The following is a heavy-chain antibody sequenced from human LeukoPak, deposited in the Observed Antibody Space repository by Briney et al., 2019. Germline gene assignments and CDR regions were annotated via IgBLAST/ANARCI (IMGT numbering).Heavy chain of an antibody. Sequence: PGGSLRLSCAASGFTFDDYGMSWVRHAPGKGLEWVSGINWNGGSTSYADSLKGRFTISRDNAKNSLYLQMNSLRAEDTALYYCARGYGSGEDGDYWGQGTLVTVSS. D-gene: IGHD3-10*01. V-gene: IGHV3-20*04. CDR1: GFTFDDYG. CDR2: INWNGGST. CDR3: ARGYGSGEDGDY. J-gene: IGHJ4*02.